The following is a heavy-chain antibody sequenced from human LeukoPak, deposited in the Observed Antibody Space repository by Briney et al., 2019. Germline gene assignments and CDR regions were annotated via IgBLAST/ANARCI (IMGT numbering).Heavy chain of an antibody. Sequence: GGSLRLSCAASGFIVGNSYMSWVRQAPGKGLEWVAVISYDGTEKYYGDSVKGRFTISRDNSKNTLYLQMNSLRAEDTALYYCARDGHGVPLDYWGQGTLVTVSP. CDR2: ISYDGTEK. V-gene: IGHV3-30*03. D-gene: IGHD4-17*01. J-gene: IGHJ4*02. CDR3: ARDGHGVPLDY. CDR1: GFIVGNSY.